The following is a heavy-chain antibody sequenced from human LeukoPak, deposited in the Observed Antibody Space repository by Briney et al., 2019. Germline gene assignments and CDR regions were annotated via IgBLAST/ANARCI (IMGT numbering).Heavy chain of an antibody. V-gene: IGHV3-23*01. CDR1: GFTFSSYA. J-gene: IGHJ4*02. Sequence: GGSLRLSCAASGFTFSSYAMSWVRQAPGKGLEWVSVISGSGGSTYYADSVKGRFTISRDNSKNTLYLQMNSLRAEDTAVYYCAKGIVVPAAIRPKSRFDYWGQGTLVTVSS. CDR2: ISGSGGST. D-gene: IGHD2-2*01. CDR3: AKGIVVPAAIRPKSRFDY.